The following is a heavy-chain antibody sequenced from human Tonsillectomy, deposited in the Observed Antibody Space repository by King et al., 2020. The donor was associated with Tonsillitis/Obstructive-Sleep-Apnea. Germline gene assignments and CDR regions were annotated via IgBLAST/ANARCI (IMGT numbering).Heavy chain of an antibody. D-gene: IGHD3-10*01. CDR1: GFTFTSYA. Sequence: VQLVESGGGVVQPGRSLRLSCAASGFTFTSYAMHWVRQAPGKGLEWVADISFDGSNQYYADSVKGRITISRDNSKNTLYLQINSLRPEDTAVYYCATSREASFYYGSGTYIDFQHGGRGTLVTVSS. CDR3: ATSREASFYYGSGTYIDFQH. CDR2: ISFDGSNQ. J-gene: IGHJ1*01. V-gene: IGHV3-30*04.